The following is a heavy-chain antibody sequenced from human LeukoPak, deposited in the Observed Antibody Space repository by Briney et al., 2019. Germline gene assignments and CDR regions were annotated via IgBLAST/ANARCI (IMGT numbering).Heavy chain of an antibody. CDR3: ARVVGYCSSTSCENDY. J-gene: IGHJ4*02. V-gene: IGHV3-21*01. CDR1: GFTFSSYS. Sequence: GGSLRLSCAASGFTFSSYSVNWVRQAPGKGLKWVSSISSSTSYTYYADSVKGRFTISRDNAKNSVYLQMNSLRAEDTAVYYCARVVGYCSSTSCENDYWGQGTLVTVSS. D-gene: IGHD2-2*01. CDR2: ISSSTSYT.